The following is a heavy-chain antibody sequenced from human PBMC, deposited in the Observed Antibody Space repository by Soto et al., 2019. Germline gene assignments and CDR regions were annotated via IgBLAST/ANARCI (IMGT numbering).Heavy chain of an antibody. V-gene: IGHV4-59*08. CDR1: GGSISSYY. D-gene: IGHD3-10*01. CDR3: ARLGGSGSYYSLVLFDY. J-gene: IGHJ4*02. CDR2: IYYSGIT. Sequence: QVQLQESGPGLVKPSETLSLPCTVSGGSISSYYWRWIRQPPGKGLEWIGYIYYSGITNYNPSLNSRVTISVDTSNSQFSLKLSSVASADTSVYYCARLGGSGSYYSLVLFDYWCQGTLVTVSS.